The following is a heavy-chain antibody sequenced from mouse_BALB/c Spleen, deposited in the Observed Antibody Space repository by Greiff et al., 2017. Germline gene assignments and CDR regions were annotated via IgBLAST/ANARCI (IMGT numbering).Heavy chain of an antibody. Sequence: EVQLVESGGGLVKPGGSLKLSCAASGFTFSSYAMSWVRQTPEKRLEWVASISSGGSTYYPDSVKGRFTISRDNARNILYLQMSSLRSEDTAMYYCARGLLEGAYWGQGTLVTVSA. V-gene: IGHV5-6-5*01. CDR2: ISSGGST. J-gene: IGHJ3*01. CDR3: ARGLLEGAY. CDR1: GFTFSSYA. D-gene: IGHD3-3*01.